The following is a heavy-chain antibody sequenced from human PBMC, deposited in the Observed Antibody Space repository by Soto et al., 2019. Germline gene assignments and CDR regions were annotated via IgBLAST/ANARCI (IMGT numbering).Heavy chain of an antibody. CDR2: ISAYNGNT. D-gene: IGHD5-12*01. Sequence: ASVKVSCKASGYTFTNYAISWVRQAPGQGLEWMGWISAYNGNTNYAQKLQGRVTMTTDTSTSTVHMEVRSLRSDDTAVYYCAREGVAPYYYYGMDVWGQGTPVTV. J-gene: IGHJ6*02. CDR3: AREGVAPYYYYGMDV. CDR1: GYTFTNYA. V-gene: IGHV1-18*01.